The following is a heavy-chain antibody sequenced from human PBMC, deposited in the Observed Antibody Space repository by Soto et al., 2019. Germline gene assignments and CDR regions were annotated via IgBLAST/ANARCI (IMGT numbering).Heavy chain of an antibody. CDR2: INPYSGGA. Sequence: ASVKVSCKASGYTFTGYSIHWVRQAPGQGLEWIGWINPYSGGADLSQKFQGRVTMTRDTSISTAYMEVSSLRSDDTAVFYCARLMHYSHPGGSSHSGFDMWGQGTLVTV. V-gene: IGHV1-2*02. J-gene: IGHJ3*02. CDR1: GYTFTGYS. CDR3: ARLMHYSHPGGSSHSGFDM. D-gene: IGHD2-8*02.